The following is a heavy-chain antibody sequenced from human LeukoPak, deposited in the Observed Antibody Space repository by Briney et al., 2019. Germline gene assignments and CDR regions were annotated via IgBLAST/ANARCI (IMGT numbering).Heavy chain of an antibody. D-gene: IGHD3-22*01. Sequence: GGSLSLFCAASGFTFSSYAMSCVRQAPGKGLEWVSTISGSGGNTFYADSVKGRFTISRDNSKNTLYLQMNSLRAEDTAVYYCAKLPDIVAAVVYFDYWGQGTLVTVSS. J-gene: IGHJ4*02. CDR2: ISGSGGNT. CDR3: AKLPDIVAAVVYFDY. CDR1: GFTFSSYA. V-gene: IGHV3-23*01.